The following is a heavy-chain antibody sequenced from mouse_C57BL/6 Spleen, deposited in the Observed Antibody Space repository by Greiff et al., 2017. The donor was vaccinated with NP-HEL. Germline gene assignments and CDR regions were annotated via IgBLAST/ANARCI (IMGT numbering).Heavy chain of an antibody. CDR3: ARSEGYYGSSYDWYFDV. D-gene: IGHD1-1*01. CDR2: IDPSDSET. Sequence: VQLQQPGAELVRPGSSVKLSRKASGYTFTSYWMHWVKQRPIQGLEWIGNIDPSDSETHYNQKFKDKATLTVDKSSSTAYMQLSSLTSEDSAVYYCARSEGYYGSSYDWYFDVWGTGTTVTVSS. J-gene: IGHJ1*03. V-gene: IGHV1-52*01. CDR1: GYTFTSYW.